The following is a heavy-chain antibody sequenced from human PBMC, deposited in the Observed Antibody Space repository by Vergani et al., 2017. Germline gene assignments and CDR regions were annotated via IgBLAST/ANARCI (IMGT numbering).Heavy chain of an antibody. D-gene: IGHD3-3*01. V-gene: IGHV1-8*01. J-gene: IGHJ4*02. CDR2: MNPNSGNT. CDR3: ARCGDFWIGYPIHN. CDR1: GYTFTSSD. Sequence: QVQLVQSGAEVKKPGASVQVSCKASGYTFTSSDINWVRQATGQGLEWRGWMNPNSGNTGYAQKFQGRVTMTRNTSISTAYMELSSLRSEDTSVYYCARCGDFWIGYPIHNWGQGTLVTVSS.